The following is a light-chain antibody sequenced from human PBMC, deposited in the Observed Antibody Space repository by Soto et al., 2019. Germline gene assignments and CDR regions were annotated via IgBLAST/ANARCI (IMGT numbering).Light chain of an antibody. CDR2: DVS. V-gene: IGLV2-14*01. Sequence: QSALTQPASVSGSPGQSITISCTGTSSDVGGHDFVSWYQQHPGKAPKLIIYDVSNRPSGVSNRFSASKSGNTASLTISGLQAEDDDDYYCSSYTSSNTLVFGGGTKLTVL. J-gene: IGLJ2*01. CDR3: SSYTSSNTLV. CDR1: SSDVGGHDF.